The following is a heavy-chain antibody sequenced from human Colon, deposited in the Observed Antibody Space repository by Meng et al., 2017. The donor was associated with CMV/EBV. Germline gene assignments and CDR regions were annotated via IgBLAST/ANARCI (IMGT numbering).Heavy chain of an antibody. CDR1: GYTVNTHE. CDR3: ARDKDVVLIPAAFDH. J-gene: IGHJ4*02. CDR2: ISAHNGNT. D-gene: IGHD2-2*01. Sequence: SGYTVNTHEISWVRQAPGQGLEWMGWISAHNGNTNSAQKFQGRVTMTTDTSTNTAYMELRGLTSDDTAVYFCARDKDVVLIPAAFDHWGQGTLVTVSS. V-gene: IGHV1-18*01.